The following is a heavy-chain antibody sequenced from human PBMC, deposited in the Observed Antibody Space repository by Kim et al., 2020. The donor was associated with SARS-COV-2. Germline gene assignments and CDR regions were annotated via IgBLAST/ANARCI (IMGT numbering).Heavy chain of an antibody. D-gene: IGHD6-19*01. CDR2: ISAYNGNT. V-gene: IGHV1-18*04. Sequence: ASVKVSCKASGYTFTSYGISWVRQAPGQGLEWMGWISAYNGNTNYAQKLQGRVTMTTDTSTSTAYMELRSLRSDDTAVYYCARERYSGSPGGYFDYWGQGTLVTVSS. J-gene: IGHJ4*02. CDR3: ARERYSGSPGGYFDY. CDR1: GYTFTSYG.